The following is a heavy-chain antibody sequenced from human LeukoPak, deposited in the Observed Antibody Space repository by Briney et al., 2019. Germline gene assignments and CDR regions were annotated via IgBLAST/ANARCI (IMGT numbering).Heavy chain of an antibody. J-gene: IGHJ5*02. CDR3: ARDMEMATSANWFDP. D-gene: IGHD5-24*01. CDR1: GGSISSYY. Sequence: PSETLSLTCTVSGGSISSYYWSWIRQPPGKGLEWIGYIYYSGSTNYNPSLKSRVTISVDTSKNQFSLKLSSVTAADRAVYYCARDMEMATSANWFDPWGQGTLVTVSS. CDR2: IYYSGST. V-gene: IGHV4-59*01.